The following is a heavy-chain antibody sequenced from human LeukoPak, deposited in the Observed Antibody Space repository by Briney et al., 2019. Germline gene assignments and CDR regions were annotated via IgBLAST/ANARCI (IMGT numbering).Heavy chain of an antibody. J-gene: IGHJ5*02. D-gene: IGHD1-20*01. CDR1: GYTFTSYG. Sequence: ASVKVSCKASGYTFTSYGISWVRQAPGQGLEWMGWISAYNGNTNYAQKLQGRVTMTTDTSTSTAYMELRSLRSEDTAVYYCARDGGITGTNWFDPWGQGTLVTVSP. CDR2: ISAYNGNT. V-gene: IGHV1-18*01. CDR3: ARDGGITGTNWFDP.